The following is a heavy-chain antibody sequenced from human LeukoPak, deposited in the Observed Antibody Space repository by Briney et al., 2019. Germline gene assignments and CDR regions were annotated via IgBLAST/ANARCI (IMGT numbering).Heavy chain of an antibody. J-gene: IGHJ4*02. V-gene: IGHV3-15*01. CDR2: IKSTPAGGTT. CDR3: ATGWHYGSGSPYYFGF. D-gene: IGHD3-10*01. Sequence: GGSLRLSCAAFGFTFSDAWMTWVRQAPGKGLEWVGRIKSTPAGGTTDYAAPVKGRFTVSRDNSRNTLYLQMHSLTTEDTAVYYCATGWHYGSGSPYYFGFWGQGTLVTVSS. CDR1: GFTFSDAW.